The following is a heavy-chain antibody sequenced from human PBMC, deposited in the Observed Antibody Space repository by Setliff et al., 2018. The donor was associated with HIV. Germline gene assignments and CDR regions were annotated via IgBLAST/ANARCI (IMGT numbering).Heavy chain of an antibody. J-gene: IGHJ6*03. D-gene: IGHD3-22*01. CDR1: GFTFNNYG. CDR2: IWYDGSYK. V-gene: IGHV3-33*01. Sequence: PGGSLRLSCAASGFTFNNYGMHWVRQAPGKGLEWVAVIWYDGSYKYYADSVKGRFTISRDNSKNTLYLQMNSLRAEDTAVYYCARDKDYYDYSGYYYIYYYMDVWGKGTTVTVSS. CDR3: ARDKDYYDYSGYYYIYYYMDV.